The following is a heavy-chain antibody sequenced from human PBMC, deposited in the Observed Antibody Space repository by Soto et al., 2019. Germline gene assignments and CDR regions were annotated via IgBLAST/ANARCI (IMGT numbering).Heavy chain of an antibody. V-gene: IGHV3-49*03. J-gene: IGHJ4*02. Sequence: PGGSLRLSCTASGFTFGDYAMSWFRQAPGKGLEWVGFIRSKAYGGTTEYAASVKGRFTISRDDSKSIAYLQMNSLKTEDTAVYYCTRFTSLYDFWSGYRDYWAREPWSPSPQ. CDR3: TRFTSLYDFWSGYRDY. CDR2: IRSKAYGGTT. CDR1: GFTFGDYA. D-gene: IGHD3-3*01.